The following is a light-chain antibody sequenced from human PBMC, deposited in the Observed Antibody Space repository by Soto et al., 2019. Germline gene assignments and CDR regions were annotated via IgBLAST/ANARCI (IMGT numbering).Light chain of an antibody. CDR2: GAS. CDR1: QSVSSN. J-gene: IGKJ1*01. V-gene: IGKV3-15*01. Sequence: EIMMTQSPAILSFSAWERASLSCRVSQSVSSNLAWYQQKPGQAPRLLIYGASTRATGIPDRLSGSGSGTELTLTISRLQSEDFAVYYCQQYNNWPRTCGQGTQVDIK. CDR3: QQYNNWPRT.